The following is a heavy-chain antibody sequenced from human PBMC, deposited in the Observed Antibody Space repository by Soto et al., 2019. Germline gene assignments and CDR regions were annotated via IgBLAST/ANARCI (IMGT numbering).Heavy chain of an antibody. Sequence: SETLFLTCTVSGGSISSSSYYWGWIRQPPGKGLEWIGSIYYSGSTYYNPSLKSRVTISVDTSKNQFSLKLSSVTAADTAVYYCAKLTTFYGMDVWRQGTTVTVSS. CDR3: AKLTTFYGMDV. CDR2: IYYSGST. V-gene: IGHV4-39*01. D-gene: IGHD4-4*01. CDR1: GGSISSSSYY. J-gene: IGHJ6*02.